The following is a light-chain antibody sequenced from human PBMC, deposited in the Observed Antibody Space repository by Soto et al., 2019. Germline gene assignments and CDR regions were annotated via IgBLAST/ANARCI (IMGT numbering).Light chain of an antibody. Sequence: QSVLTQPPSASGTPGQRVTISCSGSSSNIGSNYVYWYQQLPGTAPKLLIYRNNQRPLGVSDRFSGSKSGTSASLAISGLRSEDEADYYCAAWDDSLNVLFGGGTKRTVL. J-gene: IGLJ2*01. CDR1: SSNIGSNY. CDR3: AAWDDSLNVL. CDR2: RNN. V-gene: IGLV1-47*01.